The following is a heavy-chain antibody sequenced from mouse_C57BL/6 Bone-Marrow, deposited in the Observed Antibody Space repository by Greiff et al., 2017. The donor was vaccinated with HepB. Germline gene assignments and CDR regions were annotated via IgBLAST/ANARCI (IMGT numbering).Heavy chain of an antibody. V-gene: IGHV1-72*01. Sequence: QVQLQQPGAELVKPGASVKLSCKASGYTFTSYWMHWVKQRPGRGLKWIGRIDPNSGGTKYNEKFKSKATLTVDKPSSTAYMQLSSLTSEDSAVYFCARIYYCIYFDYWGQGTTLTVSS. CDR3: ARIYYCIYFDY. CDR1: GYTFTSYW. J-gene: IGHJ2*01. D-gene: IGHD1-1*01. CDR2: IDPNSGGT.